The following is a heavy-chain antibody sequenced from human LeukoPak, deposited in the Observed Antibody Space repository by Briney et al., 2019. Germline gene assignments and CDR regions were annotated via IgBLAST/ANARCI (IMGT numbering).Heavy chain of an antibody. CDR2: ISSSSSYI. V-gene: IGHV3-21*01. J-gene: IGHJ6*02. D-gene: IGHD5-18*01. Sequence: GGSLRLSCAASGFTFSSYSMNWVRQAPGKGLEWVSSISSSSSYIYYADSVKGRFTISGDNAKNSLYLQMNSLRAEDTAVYYCARTGYSYGSGYGMDVWGQGTTVTVSS. CDR1: GFTFSSYS. CDR3: ARTGYSYGSGYGMDV.